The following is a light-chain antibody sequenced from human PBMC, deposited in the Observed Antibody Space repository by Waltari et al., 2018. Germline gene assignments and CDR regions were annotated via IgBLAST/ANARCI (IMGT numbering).Light chain of an antibody. CDR3: STWDYSLSAHV. Sequence: QSALTQEASVSGTVGQKVTLSCAGNSNNVGSYAVGWYQQLSHGAPKIVILGNSLPSGIPDRFSGSKSGTTASLTISGLQPEDEAGYYCSTWDYSLSAHVFGGGTKLTVL. V-gene: IGLV1-44*01. CDR1: SNNVGSYA. J-gene: IGLJ3*02. CDR2: GNS.